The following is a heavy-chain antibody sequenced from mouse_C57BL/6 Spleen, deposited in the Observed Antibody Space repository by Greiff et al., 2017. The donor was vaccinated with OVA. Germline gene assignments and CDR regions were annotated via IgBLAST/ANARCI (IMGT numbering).Heavy chain of an antibody. CDR3: ARSSYDGYYERILDY. D-gene: IGHD2-3*01. J-gene: IGHJ2*01. CDR2: INPSNGGT. Sequence: VQLQQPGTELVKPGASVKLSCKASGYTFTSYWMHWVKQRPGQGLEWIGNINPSNGGTNYNEKFKSKATLTVDKSSSTDYMQLSSLTSEDSAVYYCARSSYDGYYERILDYWGQGTTLTVSS. CDR1: GYTFTSYW. V-gene: IGHV1-53*01.